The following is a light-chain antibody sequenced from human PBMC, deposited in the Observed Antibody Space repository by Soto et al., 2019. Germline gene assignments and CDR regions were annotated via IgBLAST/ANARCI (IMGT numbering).Light chain of an antibody. CDR3: SSYTSSSTLV. CDR1: SSDVGGYNY. V-gene: IGLV2-14*01. J-gene: IGLJ2*01. CDR2: DVS. Sequence: QSALTPPASVSGSPGQSITISCTGTSSDVGGYNYVSWYQQHPGKAPKLMIYDVSNRPSGVSNRFSGSKSGNTASLTISGLQAEDEADYSCSSYTSSSTLVFGGGTKLTVL.